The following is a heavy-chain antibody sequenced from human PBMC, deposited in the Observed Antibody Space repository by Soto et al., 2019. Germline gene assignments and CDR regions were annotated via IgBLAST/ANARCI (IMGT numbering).Heavy chain of an antibody. CDR3: AAFDFWSGYPSPYFDY. CDR1: GFTFTSSA. D-gene: IGHD3-3*01. J-gene: IGHJ4*02. V-gene: IGHV1-58*01. Sequence: GASVKVSCKASGFTFTSSAVQWVRQARGQRLEWIGWIVVGSGNTNYAQKFQERVTITRDMSTSTVYMELSSLRSEDTAVYYCAAFDFWSGYPSPYFDYWGQGTLVTVSS. CDR2: IVVGSGNT.